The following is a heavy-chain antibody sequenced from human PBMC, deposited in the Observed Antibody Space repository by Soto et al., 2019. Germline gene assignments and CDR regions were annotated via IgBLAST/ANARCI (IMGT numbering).Heavy chain of an antibody. CDR1: GGSISSYY. V-gene: IGHV4-59*01. Sequence: SETLSLTCTVSGGSISSYYWSWIRQPPGKGLEWIGYIYYSGSTNYNPSLKSRVTISVDTSKNQFSLKLSSVTAADTAVYYCARGGIAAAGTGIYYYYYGMDVWGQGTTVTVSS. D-gene: IGHD6-13*01. J-gene: IGHJ6*02. CDR3: ARGGIAAAGTGIYYYYYGMDV. CDR2: IYYSGST.